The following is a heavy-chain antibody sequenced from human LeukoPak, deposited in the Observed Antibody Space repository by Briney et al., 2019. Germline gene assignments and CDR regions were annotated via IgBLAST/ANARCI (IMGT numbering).Heavy chain of an antibody. CDR1: GYTFTSYG. CDR3: ARDRRLGITGTTYYGMDV. CDR2: ISAYNGNT. V-gene: IGHV1-18*01. J-gene: IGHJ6*02. D-gene: IGHD1-7*01. Sequence: ASVKVSCKASGYTFTSYGISWVRQAPRQGLEWMGWISAYNGNTNYAQKLQGRVTMTTDTSTSTAYMELRSLRSDDTAVYYCARDRRLGITGTTYYGMDVWGQGTTVTVSS.